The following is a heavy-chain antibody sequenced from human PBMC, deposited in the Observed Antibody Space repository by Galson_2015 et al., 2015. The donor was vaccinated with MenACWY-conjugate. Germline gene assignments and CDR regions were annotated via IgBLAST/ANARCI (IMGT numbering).Heavy chain of an antibody. CDR2: VKSKTDGGTT. J-gene: IGHJ4*02. CDR1: GFTFRNYW. CDR3: ATHIVVTGTVDY. D-gene: IGHD6-19*01. V-gene: IGHV3-15*01. Sequence: SLRLSCAVSGFTFRNYWMTWVRQAPGKGLEWVGRVKSKTDGGTTDYAAPVKDRFTISRDDSKNTVYLQMNSLKTEDTAVYYCATHIVVTGTVDYWGQGTLVTVSS.